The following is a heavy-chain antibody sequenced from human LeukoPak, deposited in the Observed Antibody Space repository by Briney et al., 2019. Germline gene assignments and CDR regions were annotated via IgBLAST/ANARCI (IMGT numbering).Heavy chain of an antibody. D-gene: IGHD3-3*01. CDR2: INPNSGGT. CDR3: ARGGYDFVYYYYGMDV. V-gene: IGHV1-2*06. J-gene: IGHJ6*02. CDR1: VYTFTCYY. Sequence: ASVKVSCKGSVYTFTCYYMHCVRHAPVQGLEWMGRINPNSGGTNYAQKFQGRVTMTRHTTISTAYMELSRLRSDDTAVYYCARGGYDFVYYYYGMDVWVQGTTVTVSS.